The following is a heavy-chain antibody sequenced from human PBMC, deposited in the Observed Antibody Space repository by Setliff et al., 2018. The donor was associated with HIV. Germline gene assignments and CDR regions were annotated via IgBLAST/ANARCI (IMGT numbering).Heavy chain of an antibody. D-gene: IGHD4-17*01. Sequence: LSLTCTVSGVSITSYFWSWIRQPPGKGLEYIGYIYYSGGTSGTTNYNPSLKSRVTISLDTPKNQLSLNLKSVTAADTAVYYCATSLNGDSEPWYFVFWGRGSLVTVSS. CDR1: GVSITSYF. CDR3: ATSLNGDSEPWYFVF. J-gene: IGHJ2*01. CDR2: IYYSGGT. V-gene: IGHV4-59*01.